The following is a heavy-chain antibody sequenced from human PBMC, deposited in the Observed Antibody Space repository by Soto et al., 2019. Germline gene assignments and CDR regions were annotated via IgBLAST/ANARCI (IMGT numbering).Heavy chain of an antibody. J-gene: IGHJ6*02. CDR2: IYSGGST. D-gene: IGHD5-12*01. Sequence: PGGSLRLSCAASGFTVSSNYMSWVRQAPGKGLEWVSVIYSGGSTYYADSVKGRFTISRDNPKNTLYLQMNSLRAEDTAVYYCARPGYDDYYYYGMDVWGQGTTVTVSS. CDR3: ARPGYDDYYYYGMDV. CDR1: GFTVSSNY. V-gene: IGHV3-53*01.